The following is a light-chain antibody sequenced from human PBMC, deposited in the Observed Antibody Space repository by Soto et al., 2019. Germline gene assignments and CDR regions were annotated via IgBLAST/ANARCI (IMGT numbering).Light chain of an antibody. Sequence: DIVMTQSPDSLAVSLGERATINCKSSQSLLYSSNNKNYLAWYQQRPGQPPKLLIYWASTRESGVPDRFSGSWSGTDFTLTISSLQAEDVAVYYCQQYYTTPPITFGQGTRLEIK. CDR1: QSLLYSSNNKNY. CDR3: QQYYTTPPIT. J-gene: IGKJ5*01. V-gene: IGKV4-1*01. CDR2: WAS.